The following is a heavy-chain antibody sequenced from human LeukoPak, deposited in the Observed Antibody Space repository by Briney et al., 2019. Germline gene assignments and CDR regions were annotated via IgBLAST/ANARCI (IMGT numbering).Heavy chain of an antibody. CDR1: GFTFSSYG. CDR3: ARSQETSSGYYFDY. Sequence: GGSLRLSCAASGFTFSSYGMNWVRQAPGKGLEWVSYVSSSSSTIYYADSVKGRFTISRDNAKNSLYLQMNSLRAEDTAVYYCARSQETSSGYYFDYWGQGTLVTVSS. CDR2: VSSSSSTI. V-gene: IGHV3-48*04. J-gene: IGHJ4*02. D-gene: IGHD3-3*01.